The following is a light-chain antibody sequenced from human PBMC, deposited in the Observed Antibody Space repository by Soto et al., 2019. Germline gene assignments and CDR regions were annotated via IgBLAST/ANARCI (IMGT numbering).Light chain of an antibody. CDR2: GAS. CDR3: QQYNNWPPT. CDR1: QSVSGN. V-gene: IGKV3-15*01. Sequence: EIVMPQSPATLSVSPGERATLSCRASQSVSGNLAWYQQKPGQAPRLLIYGASTRATGIPARFSGSGSGTDFTLTISSLQSEDFAVYYCQQYNNWPPTFGQGTRLEIK. J-gene: IGKJ5*01.